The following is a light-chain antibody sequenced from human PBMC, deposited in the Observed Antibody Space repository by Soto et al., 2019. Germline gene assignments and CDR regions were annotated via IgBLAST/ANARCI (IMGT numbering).Light chain of an antibody. CDR1: SSDVGGYKF. Sequence: QSVLTQPASVSGSPGQSITISCTGTSSDVGGYKFVSWYQQHPGTAPKLMIYEVSNRPSGVSSHFSGSESGNTASLTISGLQAEDEADYFCGSYTGSIYVFGNGTKVTVL. J-gene: IGLJ1*01. CDR3: GSYTGSIYV. V-gene: IGLV2-14*01. CDR2: EVS.